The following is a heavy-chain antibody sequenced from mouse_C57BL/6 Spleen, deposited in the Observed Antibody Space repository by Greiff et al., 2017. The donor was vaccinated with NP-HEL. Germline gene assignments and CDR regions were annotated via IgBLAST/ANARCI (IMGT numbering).Heavy chain of an antibody. Sequence: SGPELVKPGASVKISCKASGYSFTSYYIHWVKQRPGQGLEWIGWIYPGSGNTKYNEKFKGKATLTADTSSSTAYMQLSSLTSEDSAVYYCARRRNYYGSSYDYFDYWGQGTTLTVSS. CDR3: ARRRNYYGSSYDYFDY. CDR2: IYPGSGNT. D-gene: IGHD1-1*01. J-gene: IGHJ2*01. V-gene: IGHV1-66*01. CDR1: GYSFTSYY.